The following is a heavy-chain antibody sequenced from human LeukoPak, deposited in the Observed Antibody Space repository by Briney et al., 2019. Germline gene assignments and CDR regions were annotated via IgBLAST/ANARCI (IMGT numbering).Heavy chain of an antibody. CDR2: IYYSGST. CDR3: ATVGALDAFDI. D-gene: IGHD1-26*01. Sequence: SETLSLTCTVSGGSISSYYWSWIRQPPGKGLEWIGYIYYSGSTNHNPSLKSRVTISVDTSKNQFSLKLSSVTAADTAVYYCATVGALDAFDIWGQGTMVTVSS. J-gene: IGHJ3*02. CDR1: GGSISSYY. V-gene: IGHV4-59*12.